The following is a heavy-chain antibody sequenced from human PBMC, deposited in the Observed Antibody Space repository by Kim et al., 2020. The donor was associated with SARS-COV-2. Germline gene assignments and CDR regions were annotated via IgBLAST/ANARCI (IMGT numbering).Heavy chain of an antibody. D-gene: IGHD3-16*01. CDR1: GGSISSYY. V-gene: IGHV4-59*13. Sequence: SETLSLTCTVSGGSISSYYWSWIRQPPGKGLEWIGYIYYSGSTNYNPSLKSRVTISVDTSKNQFSLKLSSVTAADTAVYYCARVGPLITYYFDYWGQGTLVTVSS. CDR2: IYYSGST. J-gene: IGHJ4*02. CDR3: ARVGPLITYYFDY.